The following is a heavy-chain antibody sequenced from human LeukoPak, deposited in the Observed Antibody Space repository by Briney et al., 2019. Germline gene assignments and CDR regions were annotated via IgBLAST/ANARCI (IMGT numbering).Heavy chain of an antibody. D-gene: IGHD3-10*01. J-gene: IGHJ4*02. V-gene: IGHV3-11*01. CDR2: ISLSGTTV. CDR1: GFTFSDYY. Sequence: GGSLRLSCAASGFTFSDYYMSWIRQAPGKGLEWVSYISLSGTTVYYADSVKGRFTISRDNARNSLYLQMNSLRADDTAIYYCAKGGRGIGNYFDYWGQGTLVTVSS. CDR3: AKGGRGIGNYFDY.